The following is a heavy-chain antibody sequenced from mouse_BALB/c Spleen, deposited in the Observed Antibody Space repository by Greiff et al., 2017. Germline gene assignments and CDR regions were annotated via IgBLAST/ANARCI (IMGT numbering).Heavy chain of an antibody. J-gene: IGHJ2*01. D-gene: IGHD2-1*01. Sequence: DVKLVESGGDLVKPGGSLKLSCAASGFTFSSYGMSWVRQTPDKRLEWVATISSGGSYTYYPDSVKGRFTISRDNAKNTLYLQMSSLKSEDTAMYYCARQDDYGNLDYWGQGTTLTVSS. CDR1: GFTFSSYG. CDR2: ISSGGSYT. CDR3: ARQDDYGNLDY. V-gene: IGHV5-6*02.